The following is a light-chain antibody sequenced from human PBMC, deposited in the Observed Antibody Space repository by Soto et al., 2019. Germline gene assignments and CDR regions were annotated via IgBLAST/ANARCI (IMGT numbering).Light chain of an antibody. CDR2: KAS. CDR3: QQYNSYIS. J-gene: IGKJ4*01. Sequence: DIPMTQSPSTLSASVGDRVTMTCRASQSISSWLAWYQQKPGRAPKLLIHKASSLEGGVPSRFSGSGSGTDFTLTSSRLQADDVATYYCQQYNSYISFGGGTKVEIK. V-gene: IGKV1-5*03. CDR1: QSISSW.